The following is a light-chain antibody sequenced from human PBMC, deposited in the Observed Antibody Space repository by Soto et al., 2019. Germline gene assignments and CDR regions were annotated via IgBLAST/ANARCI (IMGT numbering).Light chain of an antibody. V-gene: IGKV3-20*01. CDR2: GAS. CDR3: QQYGSLPRT. CDR1: QSVSSSY. J-gene: IGKJ1*01. Sequence: EIVLTQSPGTLSLSPGERATLSCRASQSVSSSYLAWYQQKPGQAPRLLIYGASTRATGIPARFSGSGSGTDFTLTISRLEPEDFAVYYCQQYGSLPRTFGQGTKVDIK.